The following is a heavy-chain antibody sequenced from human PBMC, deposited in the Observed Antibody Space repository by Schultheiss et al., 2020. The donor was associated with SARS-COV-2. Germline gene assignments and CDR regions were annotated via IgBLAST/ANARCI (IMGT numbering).Heavy chain of an antibody. D-gene: IGHD6-13*01. CDR2: IYSGGST. CDR3: AKDTSIAAAGTLDY. CDR1: GFTVSSNY. V-gene: IGHV3-53*04. Sequence: GGSLRLSCAASGFTVSSNYMSWVRQAPGKGLEWVSVIYSGGSTYYADSVKGRFTISRHNSKNTLYLQMNSLRAEDTAVYYCAKDTSIAAAGTLDYWGQGTLVTVSS. J-gene: IGHJ4*02.